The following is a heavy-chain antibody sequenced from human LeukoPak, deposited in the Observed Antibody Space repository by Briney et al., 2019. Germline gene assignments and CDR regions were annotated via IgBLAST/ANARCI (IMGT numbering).Heavy chain of an antibody. CDR3: AKLYCSSTSCYRKFSDY. J-gene: IGHJ4*02. Sequence: GGSLRLSCAASGFTFSSYVFAWVRQAPGKGLEWVSGIGASGGSTLYADSVKGRFTISRDNSKNTLYLQVNSLRAEDTAVYYCAKLYCSSTSCYRKFSDYWGQGTLVIVSS. CDR2: IGASGGST. D-gene: IGHD2-2*01. V-gene: IGHV3-23*01. CDR1: GFTFSSYV.